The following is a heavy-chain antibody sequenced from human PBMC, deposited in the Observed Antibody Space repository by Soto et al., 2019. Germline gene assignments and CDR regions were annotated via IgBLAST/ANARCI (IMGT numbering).Heavy chain of an antibody. CDR1: GGSISSYY. CDR2: IYYSGST. D-gene: IGHD6-13*01. V-gene: IGHV4-59*08. J-gene: IGHJ6*03. Sequence: SETLSLTCTVSGGSISSYYWSWIRQPPGKGLEWIGYIYYSGSTNYNPSLKSRVTISVDTSKNQFSLKLSSVTAADTAVYYCPRHLSGSSSWPQLVYYYYMDVWGKGTTVTVSS. CDR3: PRHLSGSSSWPQLVYYYYMDV.